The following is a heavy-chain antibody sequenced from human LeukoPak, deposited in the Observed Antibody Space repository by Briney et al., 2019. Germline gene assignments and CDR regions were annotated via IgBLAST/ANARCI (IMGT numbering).Heavy chain of an antibody. Sequence: PSETLSLNCAVSGGSISSSNWWSWVREPPGKGLEWIGEIYHSGSTNYNPSLKSRVTISVDKSKNQFSLKLSSVTAADTAVYYCARGVCSSTSCYHYYYYGMDVWGKGTTVTVSS. CDR2: IYHSGST. D-gene: IGHD2-2*01. J-gene: IGHJ6*04. CDR1: GGSISSSNW. V-gene: IGHV4-4*02. CDR3: ARGVCSSTSCYHYYYYGMDV.